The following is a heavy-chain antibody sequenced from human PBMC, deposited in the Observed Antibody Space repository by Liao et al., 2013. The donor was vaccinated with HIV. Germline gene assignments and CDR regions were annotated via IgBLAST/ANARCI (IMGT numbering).Heavy chain of an antibody. Sequence: QVQLQESGPGLVKPSETLSLTCTVSGASISSYYWSWIRQPPGKGLEWIGYIYYSGSTYYNPSLKSRVTISVDTSKNQFSLKLSSVTAADTAVYYCARESYYYGSGSYIYWGQGTLVTVSS. J-gene: IGHJ4*02. CDR1: GASISSYY. CDR2: IYYSGST. D-gene: IGHD3-10*01. V-gene: IGHV4-59*12. CDR3: ARESYYYGSGSYIY.